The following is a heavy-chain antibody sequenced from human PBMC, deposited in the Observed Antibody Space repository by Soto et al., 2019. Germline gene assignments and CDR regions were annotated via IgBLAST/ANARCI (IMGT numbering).Heavy chain of an antibody. J-gene: IGHJ5*02. V-gene: IGHV1-18*01. Sequence: GASVKVSCKASGYTFTSYGSSWVRQAPGQGLEWMGWISAYNGNTNYAQKLQGRVTMTTDTSTSTAYMELRSLRSDDTAVYYCARGYCSGGSCYSRGTWFDPWGQGTLVTVSS. CDR2: ISAYNGNT. CDR3: ARGYCSGGSCYSRGTWFDP. CDR1: GYTFTSYG. D-gene: IGHD2-15*01.